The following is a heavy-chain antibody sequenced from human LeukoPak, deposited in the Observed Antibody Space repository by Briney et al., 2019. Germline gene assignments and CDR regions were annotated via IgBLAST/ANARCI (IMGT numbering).Heavy chain of an antibody. CDR1: GFTFGDYA. D-gene: IGHD5-12*01. Sequence: GGSLRLSCTASGFTFGDYAMSWFRQAPGKGLEWVAYINQHGSETFYVDSVRGRFTISRDNTQNSLYLQMNSLRPEDTALYYCVRDAGYSGYMINDIWGQGTMVTVSS. V-gene: IGHV3-7*01. CDR3: VRDAGYSGYMINDI. CDR2: INQHGSET. J-gene: IGHJ3*02.